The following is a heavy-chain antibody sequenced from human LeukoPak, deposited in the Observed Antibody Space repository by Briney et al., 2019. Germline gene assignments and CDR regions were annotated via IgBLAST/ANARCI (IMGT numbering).Heavy chain of an antibody. D-gene: IGHD4-23*01. J-gene: IGHJ4*02. CDR1: GFTFSSYE. CDR3: ARDVNGGYFDY. V-gene: IGHV3-48*03. Sequence: GGSLRLSCAASGFTFSSYEMNWVRQAPGKGLEWVSYISSSGSTIYYADSVKGRFTISRDNAKNSLYLQMNSLRVDDMGVYFCARDVNGGYFDYWGQGILVTVSS. CDR2: ISSSGSTI.